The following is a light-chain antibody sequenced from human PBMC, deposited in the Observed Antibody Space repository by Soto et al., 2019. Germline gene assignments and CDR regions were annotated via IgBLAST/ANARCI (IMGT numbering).Light chain of an antibody. CDR1: QSVSSSY. J-gene: IGKJ1*01. V-gene: IGKV3-20*01. CDR2: GAS. Sequence: IVLKQSPGTLSLSPWERATLSCRASQSVSSSYLAWYQQTPGQAPRLLIYGASSRATGIPDRFSGSGSGTDFTLTISRLEPEAFAVYHCQQYGSSLRTFGQGTKVDNK. CDR3: QQYGSSLRT.